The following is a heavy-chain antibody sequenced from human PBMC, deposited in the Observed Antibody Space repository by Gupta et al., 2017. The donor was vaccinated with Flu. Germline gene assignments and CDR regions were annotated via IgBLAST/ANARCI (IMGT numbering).Heavy chain of an antibody. V-gene: IGHV3-9*01. CDR3: ARDERSGLDGLLDF. Sequence: SAKLAYADSVKGRFTISRDNAKNSLYLHMNSLRPEDTALYFCARDERSGLDGLLDFWGQGTLVTVSS. J-gene: IGHJ4*02. D-gene: IGHD6-25*01. CDR2: SAKL.